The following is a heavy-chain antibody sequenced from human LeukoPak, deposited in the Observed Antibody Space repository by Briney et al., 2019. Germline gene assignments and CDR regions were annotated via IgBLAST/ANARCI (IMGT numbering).Heavy chain of an antibody. J-gene: IGHJ4*02. Sequence: PGRSLRLSCAASGFTFSNYGMHWVRQAPGKGLEWVALIWYDGSNKYYADSVRGRFIISRDNSKNTLYLQMNSLRAEDTAVYYCAIEMGLNIVATFGYWGQGTLVTVSS. CDR2: IWYDGSNK. CDR1: GFTFSNYG. D-gene: IGHD5-12*01. CDR3: AIEMGLNIVATFGY. V-gene: IGHV3-33*01.